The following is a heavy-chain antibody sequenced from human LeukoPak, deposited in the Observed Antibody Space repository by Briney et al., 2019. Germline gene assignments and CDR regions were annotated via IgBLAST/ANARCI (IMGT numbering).Heavy chain of an antibody. J-gene: IGHJ3*02. D-gene: IGHD5-18*01. Sequence: SETLSLTCTVSGGSISSYYWSWIRQPAGKGLEWIGRIYTSGSTYYNPSLKSRVTISVDTSKNQFSLKLSSVTAADTAVYYCAREGIQLAPGVDAFDIWGQGTMVTVSS. CDR1: GGSISSYY. CDR3: AREGIQLAPGVDAFDI. V-gene: IGHV4-4*07. CDR2: IYTSGST.